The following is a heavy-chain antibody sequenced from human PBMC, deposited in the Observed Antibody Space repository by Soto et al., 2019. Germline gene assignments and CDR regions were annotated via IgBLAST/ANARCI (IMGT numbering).Heavy chain of an antibody. CDR1: DGSISSYY. Sequence: PSXTLSLTCTVSDGSISSYYWIWIRQHRDNGLECIGYIYYSGSTNYNPSLKSRVTISVDTSKNQFSLKLSSVTAADTAVYYCASLLGYCSGGSCSWYFDYWGQGTQVTVSS. CDR2: IYYSGST. CDR3: ASLLGYCSGGSCSWYFDY. D-gene: IGHD2-15*01. J-gene: IGHJ4*02. V-gene: IGHV4-59*07.